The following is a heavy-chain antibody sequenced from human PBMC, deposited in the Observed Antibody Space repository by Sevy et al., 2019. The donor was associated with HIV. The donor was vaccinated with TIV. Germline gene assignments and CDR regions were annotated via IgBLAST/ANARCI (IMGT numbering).Heavy chain of an antibody. CDR3: AREDIVLGEDNYYGMDV. CDR1: GFSVSSNY. CDR2: LYSGGRI. D-gene: IGHD3-16*01. J-gene: IGHJ6*02. V-gene: IGHV3-53*01. Sequence: GGSLRLSCAASGFSVSSNYMSWVRQAPGKGPVWVSVLYSGGRISYADSVQGRFTISRDNSKNTLYLQMNSLRAEDTAVYYCAREDIVLGEDNYYGMDVWGQGTTVTVSS.